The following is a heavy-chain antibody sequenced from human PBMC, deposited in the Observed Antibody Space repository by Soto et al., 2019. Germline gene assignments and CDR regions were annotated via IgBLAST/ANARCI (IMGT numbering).Heavy chain of an antibody. D-gene: IGHD5-12*01. V-gene: IGHV3-74*01. CDR2: INSDGSST. CDR1: GFTFSSYW. J-gene: IGHJ4*02. Sequence: GGSLRLSCAASGFTFSSYWMHWVRQALGKGLVWVSRINSDGSSTSYADSVKGRFTISRDNAKNTLYLQMNSLRAEDTAVYYCARADIRDGYCLDDYWGQGTLVTVSS. CDR3: ARADIRDGYCLDDY.